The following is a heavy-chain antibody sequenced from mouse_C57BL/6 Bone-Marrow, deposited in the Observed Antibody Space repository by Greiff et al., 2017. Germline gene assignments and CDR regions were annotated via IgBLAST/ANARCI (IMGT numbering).Heavy chain of an antibody. V-gene: IGHV10-1*01. CDR1: GFSFNTYA. Sequence: EVQLVESGGGLVQPKGSLKLSCAASGFSFNTYAMNWVRQAPGKGLEWVARIRSKSNNYATYYAATVKDRFTISRDDSESMLYLQMNNLKTEDTAMYYCVRRGYYGSSPSIAMDYWGQGTSVTVSS. CDR3: VRRGYYGSSPSIAMDY. J-gene: IGHJ4*01. CDR2: IRSKSNNYAT. D-gene: IGHD1-1*01.